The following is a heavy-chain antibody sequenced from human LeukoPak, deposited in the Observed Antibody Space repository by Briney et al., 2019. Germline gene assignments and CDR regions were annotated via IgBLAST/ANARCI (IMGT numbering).Heavy chain of an antibody. Sequence: EASVKVSFKASGYTFTVYYMHWVRQAPGQGLEWMGWINPNSGGTNYAQKFQGRVTMTRDTSISTAYMELSRLRSDDTAVYYCARDWGGYCSSTSCYLYNWFDPWGQGTLVTVSS. CDR2: INPNSGGT. V-gene: IGHV1-2*02. D-gene: IGHD2-2*01. CDR1: GYTFTVYY. J-gene: IGHJ5*02. CDR3: ARDWGGYCSSTSCYLYNWFDP.